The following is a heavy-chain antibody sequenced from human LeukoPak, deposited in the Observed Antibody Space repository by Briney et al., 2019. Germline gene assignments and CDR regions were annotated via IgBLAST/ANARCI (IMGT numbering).Heavy chain of an antibody. J-gene: IGHJ4*02. Sequence: GGSLRLSCAASGFTFSNYAMSWVRQAPGKGLEWVSAISGSGGSTYYADSVKGRFTISRDNSKNTLYLQMNSLRAEDTAVYYCAKGAREYSGYDDYFDYWGQGTLVTVSS. CDR2: ISGSGGST. V-gene: IGHV3-23*01. CDR3: AKGAREYSGYDDYFDY. CDR1: GFTFSNYA. D-gene: IGHD5-12*01.